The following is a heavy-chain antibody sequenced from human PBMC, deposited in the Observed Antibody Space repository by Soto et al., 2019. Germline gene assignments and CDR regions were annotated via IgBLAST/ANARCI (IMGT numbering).Heavy chain of an antibody. CDR2: IWYDGSNK. CDR1: GFTFSSYG. J-gene: IGHJ6*02. CDR3: ARETPYCSGGSCYSRHYYYGMDV. Sequence: QVQLVESGGGVVQPGRSLRLSCAASGFTFSSYGMHWVRQAPGKGLEWVAVIWYDGSNKYYADSVKGRFTISRDNSKNTLYLQMNSLRVEDTAVYYCARETPYCSGGSCYSRHYYYGMDVWGQGTTVTVSS. V-gene: IGHV3-33*01. D-gene: IGHD2-15*01.